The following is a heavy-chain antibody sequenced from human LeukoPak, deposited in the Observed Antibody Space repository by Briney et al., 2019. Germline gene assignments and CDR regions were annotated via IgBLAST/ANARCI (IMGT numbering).Heavy chain of an antibody. CDR1: GGSFSGYY. V-gene: IGHV4-34*01. CDR2: INHSGCT. J-gene: IGHJ5*02. CDR3: AREGSGSYHWFDP. Sequence: SETLSLTCAVYGGSFSGYYWSWIRQPPGKGLEWIGEINHSGCTNYNPSLKSRVTISVDTSKNQFSLKLSSVTAADTAVYYCAREGSGSYHWFDPWGQGTLVTVSS. D-gene: IGHD3-10*01.